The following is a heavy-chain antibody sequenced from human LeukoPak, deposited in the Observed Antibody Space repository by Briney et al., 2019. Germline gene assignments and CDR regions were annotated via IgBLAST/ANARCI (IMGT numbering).Heavy chain of an antibody. V-gene: IGHV3-66*02. CDR2: IYSGGST. J-gene: IGHJ3*02. CDR1: GFTVSSNY. Sequence: GGSLRLSCAASGFTVSSNYMSWVRQAPGKGLEWVSVIYSGGSTYYADSVKGRFTISRDNSKNTLYLQMNSLRAEDTAVYYCATASLGGTDASDIWGQGTMVTVSS. CDR3: ATASLGGTDASDI. D-gene: IGHD2-15*01.